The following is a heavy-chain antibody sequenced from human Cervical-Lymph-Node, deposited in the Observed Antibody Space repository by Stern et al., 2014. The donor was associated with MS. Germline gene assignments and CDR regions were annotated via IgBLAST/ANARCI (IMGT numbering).Heavy chain of an antibody. CDR2: IKQDGSEK. CDR3: ATTGTTWCFDY. Sequence: EVQLVESGGGLVQPGGSLRLSCAASGFTFSSYWMSWVRQAPGKGLEWVANIKQDGSEKYYVESVKDRFTISRDNAKNSLYLQMNSLRAEDTAVYYCATTGTTWCFDYWGQGTLVTVSS. J-gene: IGHJ4*02. CDR1: GFTFSSYW. D-gene: IGHD1-1*01. V-gene: IGHV3-7*01.